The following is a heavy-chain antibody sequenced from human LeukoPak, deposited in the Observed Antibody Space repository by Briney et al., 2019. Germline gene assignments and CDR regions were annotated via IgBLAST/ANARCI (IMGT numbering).Heavy chain of an antibody. Sequence: SETLSLACTVSGGSINSGTFYWGWIRQPPGKGLEWIGSMYYDGSSYYNPSLKSRVTTSVDTSKNQFSLKLTSVTAADTAVYFCARRSDSGSDDGEDYFDYWGQGTLVTVSS. D-gene: IGHD1-26*01. J-gene: IGHJ4*02. CDR3: ARRSDSGSDDGEDYFDY. CDR2: MYYDGSS. CDR1: GGSINSGTFY. V-gene: IGHV4-39*01.